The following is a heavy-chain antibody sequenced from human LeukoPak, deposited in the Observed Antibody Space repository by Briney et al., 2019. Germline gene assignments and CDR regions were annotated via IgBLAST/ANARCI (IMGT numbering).Heavy chain of an antibody. CDR1: GYTFTAQY. D-gene: IGHD3-16*02. J-gene: IGHJ4*02. Sequence: ASVKVSCKASGYTFTAQYMHWVRQAPGQGLEWMGWINPNNGDTKYAQSFLGRVTMTRDTSTTTAYMELSSLRSDDTAVYFCASYPRSIPTPPFDYWGQGTLVTVSS. CDR3: ASYPRSIPTPPFDY. CDR2: INPNNGDT. V-gene: IGHV1-2*02.